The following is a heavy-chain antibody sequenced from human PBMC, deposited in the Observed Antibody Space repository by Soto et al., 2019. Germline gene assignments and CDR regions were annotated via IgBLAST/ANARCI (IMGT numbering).Heavy chain of an antibody. CDR3: ARHDGFSSGWIFDY. CDR1: GGSISSSSFH. CDR2: IYYSGST. J-gene: IGHJ4*01. D-gene: IGHD6-19*01. V-gene: IGHV4-39*01. Sequence: SETLSLTCTVSGGSISSSSFHWGWIRQPPGKGLEWIGSIYYSGSTYYSPSLKSRVTVSADTSKDQLSLKLTSVTAADTAVYYCARHDGFSSGWIFDYWGHGTLVTVSS.